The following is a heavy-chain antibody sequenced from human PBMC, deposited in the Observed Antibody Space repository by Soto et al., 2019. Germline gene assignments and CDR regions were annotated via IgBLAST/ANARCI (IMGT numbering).Heavy chain of an antibody. D-gene: IGHD6-19*01. CDR1: GFTFNSYG. CDR3: ARPLVAPVAGPYYYGMDV. V-gene: IGHV3-33*01. J-gene: IGHJ6*02. Sequence: GGSLRLSCTASGFTFNSYGFNWVRQAPGKGLEWVAVIWYDGNTKYYADSVKGRFTISRDNLRSTVYLQMNSLTAEDTAVYYCARPLVAPVAGPYYYGMDVWGQGTKVTVYS. CDR2: IWYDGNTK.